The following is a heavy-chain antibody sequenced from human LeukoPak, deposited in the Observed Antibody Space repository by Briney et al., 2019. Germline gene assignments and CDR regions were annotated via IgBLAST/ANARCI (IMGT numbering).Heavy chain of an antibody. CDR1: GFTFSDYY. V-gene: IGHV3-11*04. CDR2: ISSSGNTT. Sequence: PGGSLRLSCAASGFTFSDYYMSWIRQAPGKGLECVSYISSSGNTTYHADSVKGRFTISRDNAKNSLYLQMSSLRAEDTAVYYCARPEREMATITAFDYWGQGTLVTVSS. CDR3: ARPEREMATITAFDY. J-gene: IGHJ4*02. D-gene: IGHD5-24*01.